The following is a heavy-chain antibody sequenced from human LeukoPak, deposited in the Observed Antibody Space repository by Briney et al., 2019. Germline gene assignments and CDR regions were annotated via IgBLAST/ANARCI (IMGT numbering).Heavy chain of an antibody. J-gene: IGHJ4*02. D-gene: IGHD3-3*01. Sequence: SVKVSCTASGGTFSSYAISWVRQAPGQGLEWMGGIIPIFGTANYAQKFQGRVTITTDESTSTAYMELSSLRSEDTAVYYCASTPNYDFWSGYYTVVDYWGQGTLVTVSS. CDR1: GGTFSSYA. CDR2: IIPIFGTA. V-gene: IGHV1-69*05. CDR3: ASTPNYDFWSGYYTVVDY.